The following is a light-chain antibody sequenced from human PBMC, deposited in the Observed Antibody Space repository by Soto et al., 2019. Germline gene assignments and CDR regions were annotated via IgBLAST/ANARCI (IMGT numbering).Light chain of an antibody. CDR1: QNIDIY. J-gene: IGKJ1*01. V-gene: IGKV1-5*03. CDR3: QQFNTYSRT. CDR2: KAS. Sequence: DIPMTQSPSTLSASVGDRVTITCRASQNIDIYLAWYQHKPGQAPKLLIYKASDLERGVPPRFSGSGSGTEFTLTISSLQPDDFATYYCQQFNTYSRTFGQGTKVEI.